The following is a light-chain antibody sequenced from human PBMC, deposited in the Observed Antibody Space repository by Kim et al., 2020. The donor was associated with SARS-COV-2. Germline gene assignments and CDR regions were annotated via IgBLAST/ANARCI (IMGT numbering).Light chain of an antibody. CDR2: AVS. J-gene: IGKJ5*01. CDR3: QQYNHWPPRA. Sequence: ETVMTQSPATLSVSPGDRVTLSCRASQNIGIYLAWYQQKPGQAPRLLIYAVSTRAAGVPDRFSGSGSGTEFTLTISSLQSEDFAVYYCQQYNHWPPRAFGQGTRLEIK. V-gene: IGKV3-15*01. CDR1: QNIGIY.